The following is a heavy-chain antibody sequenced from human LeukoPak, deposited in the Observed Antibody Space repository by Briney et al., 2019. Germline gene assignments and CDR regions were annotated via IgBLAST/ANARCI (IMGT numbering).Heavy chain of an antibody. D-gene: IGHD1-26*01. Sequence: GASVKVSCKASGGTFSSYAISWVRQAPGQGLEWMGRIIPILGIANYAQKFQGRVTMTRDTSTSTVYMELSSLRSEDTAVYYCARAAGSYSGPPFDYWGQGTLVTVSS. CDR1: GGTFSSYA. CDR3: ARAAGSYSGPPFDY. V-gene: IGHV1-69*04. J-gene: IGHJ4*02. CDR2: IIPILGIA.